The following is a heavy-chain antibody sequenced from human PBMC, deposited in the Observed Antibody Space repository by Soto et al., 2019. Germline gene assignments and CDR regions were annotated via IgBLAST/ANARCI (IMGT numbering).Heavy chain of an antibody. CDR1: GGSISSYY. CDR3: ARRYGGNFDY. J-gene: IGHJ4*02. CDR2: IYYSGST. D-gene: IGHD2-15*01. V-gene: IGHV4-59*01. Sequence: QVQLQELGPGLVKPSETLSLTCTVSGGSISSYYWSWIRQPPGKGLEWIGYIYYSGSTNYNPSLKSRVTISVATSKNQFSLKLSSVTAADTAVYYCARRYGGNFDYWGQGTLVTVSS.